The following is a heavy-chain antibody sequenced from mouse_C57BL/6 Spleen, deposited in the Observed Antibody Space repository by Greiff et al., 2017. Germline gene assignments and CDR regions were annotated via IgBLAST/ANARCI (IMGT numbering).Heavy chain of an antibody. V-gene: IGHV1-55*01. CDR3: ARLYYYGSSSYAMDY. D-gene: IGHD1-1*01. CDR2: IYPGSGST. CDR1: GYTFTSYW. J-gene: IGHJ4*01. Sequence: QVQLQQPGAELVKPGASVKMSCKASGYTFTSYWITWVKQRPGQGLEWIGEIYPGSGSTNYNEKFKSKATLTVDTSSSTAYMQLSSLTSEDSAVYYCARLYYYGSSSYAMDYWGQGTSVTVSS.